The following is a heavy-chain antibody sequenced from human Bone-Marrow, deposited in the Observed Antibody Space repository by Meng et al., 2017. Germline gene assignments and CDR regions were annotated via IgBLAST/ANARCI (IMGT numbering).Heavy chain of an antibody. CDR2: ISSSGSTI. Sequence: GGSLRLSCAASGFTFSDYYMSWIRQAPGKGLEWVSYISSSGSTIYYADSVKGRFTISRDNAKNSLYLQMNSLRAEDTAVYYCARDRRYGYCSSTSCYGMDVWGQGTTVTVSS. V-gene: IGHV3-11*01. CDR3: ARDRRYGYCSSTSCYGMDV. D-gene: IGHD2-2*03. J-gene: IGHJ6*02. CDR1: GFTFSDYY.